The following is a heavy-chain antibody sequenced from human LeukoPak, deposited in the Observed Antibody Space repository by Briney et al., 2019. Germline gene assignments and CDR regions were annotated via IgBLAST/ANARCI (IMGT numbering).Heavy chain of an antibody. J-gene: IGHJ6*03. CDR2: INPNSGGT. D-gene: IGHD3-3*01. CDR1: GYTFTRYY. CDR3: AREAPLGGYDFWSGSDYYYYMDV. V-gene: IGHV1-2*02. Sequence: ASVKVSCKASGYTFTRYYVYWVRQAPGQGLEWMGWINPNSGGTNFAQTFHGRVTMTRDTSISPVYMEPSRLRSDDTAVYYCAREAPLGGYDFWSGSDYYYYMDVWGKGTTVTVSS.